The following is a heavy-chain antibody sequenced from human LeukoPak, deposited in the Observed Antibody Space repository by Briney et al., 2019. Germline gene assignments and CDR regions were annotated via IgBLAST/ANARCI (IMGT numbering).Heavy chain of an antibody. J-gene: IGHJ5*02. CDR1: GFTFSSYS. CDR3: ARDYCSSTSCYA. Sequence: GGSLRLSCAAFGFTFSSYSMNWVRQAPGKGLEWVSSISSSSSYIYYADSVKGRFTISRDNAKNSLYLQMNSLRAEDTAVYYCARDYCSSTSCYAWGQGTLVTVSS. V-gene: IGHV3-21*01. D-gene: IGHD2-2*01. CDR2: ISSSSSYI.